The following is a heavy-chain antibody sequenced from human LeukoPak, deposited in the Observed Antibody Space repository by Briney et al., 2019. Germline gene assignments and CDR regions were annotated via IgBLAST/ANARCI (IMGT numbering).Heavy chain of an antibody. Sequence: GGSLRLSCAASGFTFSSYGMHWVRQAPGKGLEWVAVIWYDGSNKYYADSVKGRLTISKDNSKNTLYLQMNSLRAEDTAVYYCARDQGRYCSGGSCYNWFDPWGQGTLVTVSS. J-gene: IGHJ5*02. V-gene: IGHV3-33*01. D-gene: IGHD2-15*01. CDR1: GFTFSSYG. CDR2: IWYDGSNK. CDR3: ARDQGRYCSGGSCYNWFDP.